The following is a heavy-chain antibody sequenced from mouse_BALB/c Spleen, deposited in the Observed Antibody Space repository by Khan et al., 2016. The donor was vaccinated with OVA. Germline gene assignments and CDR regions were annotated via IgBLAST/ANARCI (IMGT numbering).Heavy chain of an antibody. CDR1: GFTFSSFG. CDR3: ARREAMDY. V-gene: IGHV5-17*02. CDR2: ISSGSSTI. Sequence: EVELVESGGGLVQPGGSRKLSCAASGFTFSSFGMHWVRQAPEKGLEWVAYISSGSSTIYYADTVKGRFTISRANPKNTLLLQMTSLRSEDTAMYYCARREAMDYWGQGTSVTVSS. J-gene: IGHJ4*01.